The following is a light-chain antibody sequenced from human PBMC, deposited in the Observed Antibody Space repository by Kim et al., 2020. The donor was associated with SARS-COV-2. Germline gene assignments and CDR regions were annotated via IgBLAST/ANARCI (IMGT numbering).Light chain of an antibody. CDR3: AAWDDSLSGWV. CDR1: SSKVGRNY. J-gene: IGLJ3*02. CDR2: RNY. Sequence: GQRVTSAFSGSSSKVGRNYVSWPQQRTGTAPRLLIYRNYQRPSGVPYRFSGSTSGTSASLAISGLRSEDEADYYCAAWDDSLSGWVFGGGTQLTVL. V-gene: IGLV1-47*01.